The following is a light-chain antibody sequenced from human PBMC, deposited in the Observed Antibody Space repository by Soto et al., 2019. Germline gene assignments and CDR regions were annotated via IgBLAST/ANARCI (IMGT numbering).Light chain of an antibody. V-gene: IGLV2-23*01. J-gene: IGLJ1*01. Sequence: QSALTQPASVSGSPGQSITISCTGTSSDVGSSNLVSWYQQHPGKAPKVMIFEGSQRPSGVSHRFSGSKSGNTASLTISGLQADDEADYYCCSFASSRTYVFGTGTKVTVL. CDR3: CSFASSRTYV. CDR2: EGS. CDR1: SSDVGSSNL.